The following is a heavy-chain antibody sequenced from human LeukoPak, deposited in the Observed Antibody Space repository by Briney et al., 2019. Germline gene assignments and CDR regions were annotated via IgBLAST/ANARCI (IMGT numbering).Heavy chain of an antibody. J-gene: IGHJ4*02. Sequence: GGSLRLSCAGSGFTFGGYGMHWFRQTPGKGLEWVAVIAYDGSRAFYAGSVKGRFTISRDNSKNTMSVQMYDLRAEDTAVYYCTRYNNDHFDYWGQGTLVTVSS. V-gene: IGHV3-33*01. CDR1: GFTFGGYG. CDR2: IAYDGSRA. D-gene: IGHD1-14*01. CDR3: TRYNNDHFDY.